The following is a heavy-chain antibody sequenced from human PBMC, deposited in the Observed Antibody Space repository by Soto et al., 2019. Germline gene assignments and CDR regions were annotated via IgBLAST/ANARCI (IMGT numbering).Heavy chain of an antibody. V-gene: IGHV3-15*07. D-gene: IGHD3-10*01. J-gene: IGHJ4*02. CDR1: GSTFSNAW. Sequence: GGSLRLSCAASGSTFSNAWMNWVRQAPGKGLEWVGRIKSKTDGGTTDYAAPVKGRFTISRDDSKNTLYLQMNSLKTEDTAVYYCTTSYYGSGSYGSGWGQGTLVTVSS. CDR2: IKSKTDGGTT. CDR3: TTSYYGSGSYGSG.